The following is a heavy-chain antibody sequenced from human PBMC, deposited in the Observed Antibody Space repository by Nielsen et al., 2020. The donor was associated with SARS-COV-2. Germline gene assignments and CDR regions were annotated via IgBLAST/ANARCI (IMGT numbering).Heavy chain of an antibody. CDR3: ARDGLGDDILIGPEDYYYYYGMDV. D-gene: IGHD3-9*01. V-gene: IGHV1-46*01. J-gene: IGHJ6*02. CDR2: INPSGGST. Sequence: WVRQAPGQGLEWMGIINPSGGSTSYAQKFQGRVTMTRDTSTSTVYMELSSLRSEDTAVYYCARDGLGDDILIGPEDYYYYYGMDVWGQGTTVTVSS.